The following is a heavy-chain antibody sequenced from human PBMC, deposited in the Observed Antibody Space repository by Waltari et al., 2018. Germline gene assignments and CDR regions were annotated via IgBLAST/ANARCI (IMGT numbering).Heavy chain of an antibody. CDR2: ISGSGGSK. J-gene: IGHJ4*02. D-gene: IGHD2-2*01. Sequence: EVQLLESGGGLVQPGGSLRLSCAASGFTFSSYAMSLVRQAPGKGLEWVSAISGSGGSKYYADSVKGRFTISRDNSKNTLYLQMNSLRAEDTAVYYCAKDRSVVPAAIGGRWGQGTLVTVSS. V-gene: IGHV3-23*01. CDR1: GFTFSSYA. CDR3: AKDRSVVPAAIGGR.